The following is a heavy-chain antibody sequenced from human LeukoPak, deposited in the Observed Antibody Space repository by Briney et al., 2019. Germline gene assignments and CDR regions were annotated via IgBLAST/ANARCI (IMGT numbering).Heavy chain of an antibody. J-gene: IGHJ4*02. D-gene: IGHD1-26*01. V-gene: IGHV4-59*01. CDR3: ARSSGSYWY. CDR2: IYYSGST. CDR1: GGSISGYY. Sequence: SETLSLTCTVSGGSISGYYWNWIRQPPGKGLEWIGYIYYSGSTNYNPSLKSRLTVSVDTSKNQFSVNLSSVTAADTAVYYCARSSGSYWYWGQGTLVTVSS.